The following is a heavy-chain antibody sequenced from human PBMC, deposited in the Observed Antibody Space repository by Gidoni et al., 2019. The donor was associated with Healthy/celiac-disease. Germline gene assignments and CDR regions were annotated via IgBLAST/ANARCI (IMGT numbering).Heavy chain of an antibody. CDR2: IKSKTDGGTT. CDR1: SNAW. J-gene: IGHJ3*02. CDR3: TTDNGDYVWGSYRSGAFDI. Sequence: SNAWMNWVRQAPGKGLEWVGRIKSKTDGGTTDYAAPVKGRFTISRDDSKNTLYLQMNSLKTEDTAVYYCTTDNGDYVWGSYRSGAFDIWGQGTMVTVSS. V-gene: IGHV3-15*07. D-gene: IGHD3-16*02.